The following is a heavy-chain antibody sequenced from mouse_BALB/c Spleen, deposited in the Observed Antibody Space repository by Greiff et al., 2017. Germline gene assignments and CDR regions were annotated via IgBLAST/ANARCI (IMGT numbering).Heavy chain of an antibody. CDR2: IWAGGST. V-gene: IGHV2-9*02. Sequence: QVQLKESGPGLVAPSQSLSITCTVSGFSLTSYGVHWVRQPPGKGLEWLGVIWAGGSTNYNSALMSRLSISKDNSKSQVFLKMNSLQTDDTAMYYCARIYYYGSSYVGYAMAYWGQGISVTVSS. D-gene: IGHD1-1*01. CDR1: GFSLTSYG. J-gene: IGHJ4*01. CDR3: ARIYYYGSSYVGYAMAY.